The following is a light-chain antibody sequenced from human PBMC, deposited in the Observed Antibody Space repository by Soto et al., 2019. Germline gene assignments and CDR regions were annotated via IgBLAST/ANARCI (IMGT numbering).Light chain of an antibody. Sequence: EVVLTQSPGTLPLSPGKRATLSGRASQSVSSTYLAWCQQKPGPAPRLLIYGASSRATGIPDRFSGSGSGTDFTLTISRLEPEDFAVYYCQQYGSSPWTFGQGTKVEIK. CDR2: GAS. CDR1: QSVSSTY. CDR3: QQYGSSPWT. J-gene: IGKJ1*01. V-gene: IGKV3-20*01.